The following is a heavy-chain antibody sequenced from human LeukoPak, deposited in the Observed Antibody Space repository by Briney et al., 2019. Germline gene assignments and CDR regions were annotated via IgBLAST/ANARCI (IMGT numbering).Heavy chain of an antibody. V-gene: IGHV4-39*01. J-gene: IGHJ4*02. CDR2: IYYSGST. CDR3: ALQGYCSSTSCLN. Sequence: SETLSLTCTVSGGSISSSSYYWGWIRQPPGKGLEWIGSIYYSGSTYYNPSPKSRVTISVDTSKNQFSLKLSSVTAADTAVYYCALQGYCSSTSCLNWGQGTLVTVSS. D-gene: IGHD2-2*01. CDR1: GGSISSSSYY.